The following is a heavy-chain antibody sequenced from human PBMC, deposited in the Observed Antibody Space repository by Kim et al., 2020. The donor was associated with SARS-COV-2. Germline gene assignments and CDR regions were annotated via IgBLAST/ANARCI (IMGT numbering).Heavy chain of an antibody. J-gene: IGHJ4*02. CDR2: INPNSGGT. V-gene: IGHV1-2*02. D-gene: IGHD1-7*01. CDR1: GYTFTDYY. CDR3: ARTKGAWDYRAY. Sequence: ASVKVSCKASGYTFTDYYIYWVRQAPGQGLEWMGWINPNSGGTNYAQKFQGRVTLTRDTSISTAYMELSSLRSDDTAVYYCARTKGAWDYRAYWGQGTLV.